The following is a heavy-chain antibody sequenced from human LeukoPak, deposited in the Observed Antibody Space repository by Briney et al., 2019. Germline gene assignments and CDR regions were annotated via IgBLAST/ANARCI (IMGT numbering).Heavy chain of an antibody. D-gene: IGHD3-10*01. V-gene: IGHV4-34*01. J-gene: IGHJ3*02. CDR3: ARRGASGRAFDI. CDR2: VDHSGSS. Sequence: SETLSLTCAVYGGSFSDYCWSWIRQPPGKGLEWIGEVDHSGSSNYNPSLKSRVTILVDTSKNQFSLKLNSVTATDTAVYYCARRGASGRAFDIWGQGTMVTVSS. CDR1: GGSFSDYC.